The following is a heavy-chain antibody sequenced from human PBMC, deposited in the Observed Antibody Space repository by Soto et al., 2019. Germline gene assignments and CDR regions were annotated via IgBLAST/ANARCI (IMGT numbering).Heavy chain of an antibody. J-gene: IGHJ4*02. V-gene: IGHV4-59*01. CDR1: GGSLRDYF. D-gene: IGHD4-17*01. CDR3: ARVGGDDFGDSGGFDY. Sequence: SATLSLTCTVSGGSLRDYFWTWIRQPPGKGLEWIGYIYYSGRTNYNPSLKSRVSISVDTSKNHFSLQLRSVTAADTAVYYCARVGGDDFGDSGGFDYWGQGTLVTASS. CDR2: IYYSGRT.